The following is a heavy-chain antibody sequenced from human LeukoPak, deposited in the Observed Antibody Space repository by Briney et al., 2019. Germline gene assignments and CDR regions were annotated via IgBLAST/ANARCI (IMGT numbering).Heavy chain of an antibody. CDR1: GFTFSSYG. V-gene: IGHV3-30*03. D-gene: IGHD6-19*01. CDR2: ISYDGSNK. CDR3: ARGLRYSTGWYYFDY. Sequence: GRSLRLSCAASGFTFSSYGMHWVRQAPGKGLEWVAVISYDGSNKYYADSVKGRFTISRDNSKNTVFLQMNSLRAEDTAVYYCARGLRYSTGWYYFDYWGQGTQVTVSS. J-gene: IGHJ4*02.